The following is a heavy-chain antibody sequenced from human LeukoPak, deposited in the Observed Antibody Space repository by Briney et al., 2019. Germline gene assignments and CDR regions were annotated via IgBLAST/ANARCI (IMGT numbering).Heavy chain of an antibody. D-gene: IGHD1-26*01. V-gene: IGHV3-23*01. J-gene: IGHJ4*02. CDR3: AKDLGWELPAEAY. CDR2: IYGSGVSI. CDR1: GFTFKNYV. Sequence: PGGSLRLSCVASGFTFKNYVMNWARRAPGKGLEWLATIYGSGVSISYADSVKGRFTISRDNSNNTLYLQMNSLRAEDTAMYYCAKDLGWELPAEAYWGQGILVTVSS.